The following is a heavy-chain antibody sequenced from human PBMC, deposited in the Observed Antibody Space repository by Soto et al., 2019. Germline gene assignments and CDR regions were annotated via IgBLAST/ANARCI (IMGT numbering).Heavy chain of an antibody. CDR1: GFTFISYS. CDR3: ARDLRYYYVSGSYSAPPGSFDY. Sequence: EVQLVVPGGGLVQPGGSLRLSCAASGFTFISYSMNWVRQAPGKGPEWVSYISSSSSTIYYADYVKGRFTISRDNAQNSLYLPMNSLRAEDTAVYYCARDLRYYYVSGSYSAPPGSFDYWGQGILVAVSS. V-gene: IGHV3-48*01. D-gene: IGHD3-10*01. CDR2: ISSSSSTI. J-gene: IGHJ4*02.